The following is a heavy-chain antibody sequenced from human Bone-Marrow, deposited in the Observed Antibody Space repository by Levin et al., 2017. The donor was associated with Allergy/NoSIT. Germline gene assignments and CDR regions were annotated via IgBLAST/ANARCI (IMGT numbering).Heavy chain of an antibody. D-gene: IGHD2-15*01. Sequence: NPSETLSLTCTVSDSSVSSGTYYWNWIRQVPGRGLEWIGYIYYSGTTNYNPSLESRVTISLDTSKNQFSLKLTSVTAADTAVYYCARDSCTGGTCYSFSSWGQGTLVTVSS. V-gene: IGHV4-61*01. J-gene: IGHJ5*02. CDR1: DSSVSSGTYY. CDR3: ARDSCTGGTCYSFSS. CDR2: IYYSGTT.